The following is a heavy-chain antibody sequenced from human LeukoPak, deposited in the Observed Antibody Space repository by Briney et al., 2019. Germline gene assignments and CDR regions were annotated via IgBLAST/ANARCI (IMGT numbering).Heavy chain of an antibody. CDR3: ARDFSSGWYDY. D-gene: IGHD6-19*01. CDR1: GGSFSGYY. V-gene: IGHV4-59*01. J-gene: IGHJ4*02. Sequence: SETLSLTCAVYGGSFSGYYWSWIRQPPGKGLEWIGYIYYSGSTNYNPSLKSRVTISVDTSKNQFSLKLSSVTAADTAVYYCARDFSSGWYDYWGQGTLVTVSS. CDR2: IYYSGST.